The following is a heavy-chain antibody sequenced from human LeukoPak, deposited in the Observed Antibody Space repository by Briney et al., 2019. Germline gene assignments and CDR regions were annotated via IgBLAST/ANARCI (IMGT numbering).Heavy chain of an antibody. J-gene: IGHJ4*02. D-gene: IGHD3-10*02. CDR2: IRYDGSNK. V-gene: IGHV3-30*02. CDR3: AKDMALLCSGDFDY. CDR1: GFTFSSYG. Sequence: GGSLRLSCAASGFTFSSYGMHWVRQAPGKGLEWVAFIRYDGSNKYYADSVKGRFTISRDNSKNTLYLQMNSLRAEDTDVYYCAKDMALLCSGDFDYWGKETLVTVSS.